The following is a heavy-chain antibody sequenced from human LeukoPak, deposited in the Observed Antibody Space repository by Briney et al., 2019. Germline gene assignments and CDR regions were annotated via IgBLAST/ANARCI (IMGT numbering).Heavy chain of an antibody. CDR3: ASQYYGSGSYYRDY. D-gene: IGHD3-10*01. Sequence: SETLSLTCAVYGGSFSGYYWSWIRQPPGKGLEWIGEINHSGSTNYNPSLKSRVTISVDTSKNQFSLKLSSVTAADTAVYYCASQYYGSGSYYRDYWGQGTLVTVSS. J-gene: IGHJ4*02. CDR2: INHSGST. V-gene: IGHV4-34*01. CDR1: GGSFSGYY.